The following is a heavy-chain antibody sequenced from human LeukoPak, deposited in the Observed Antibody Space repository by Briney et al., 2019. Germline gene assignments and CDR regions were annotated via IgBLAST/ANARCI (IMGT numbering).Heavy chain of an antibody. Sequence: SVKVSCKASGGTFSSYTISWVRQAPGQGLEWMGRIIPILGVANYAQKFQGRVTITADKSTSTAYMELSSLRSEDTAVYYCARDPLNCSSTSCYIRARDPYFDYWGQGTLVTVSS. J-gene: IGHJ4*02. CDR3: ARDPLNCSSTSCYIRARDPYFDY. CDR2: IIPILGVA. CDR1: GGTFSSYT. D-gene: IGHD2-2*02. V-gene: IGHV1-69*04.